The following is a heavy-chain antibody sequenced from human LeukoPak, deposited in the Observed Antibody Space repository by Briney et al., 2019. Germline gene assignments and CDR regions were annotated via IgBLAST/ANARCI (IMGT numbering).Heavy chain of an antibody. D-gene: IGHD5-24*01. Sequence: PSETLSLTCAVYGGSFSGYYWSWIRQPPGKGLEWIGEINHSGGTNYNPSLKSRVTISVDTSKNHFSLNLRSVTAADTAVYYCARRSYNSPFRYWGQGTPVTVSS. V-gene: IGHV4-34*01. CDR1: GGSFSGYY. CDR2: INHSGGT. CDR3: ARRSYNSPFRY. J-gene: IGHJ4*02.